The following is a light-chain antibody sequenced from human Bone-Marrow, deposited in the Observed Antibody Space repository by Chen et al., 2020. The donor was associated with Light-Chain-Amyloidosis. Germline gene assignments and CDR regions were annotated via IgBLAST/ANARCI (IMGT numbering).Light chain of an antibody. J-gene: IGLJ2*01. CDR2: RDT. CDR3: QSADSSGTYEVI. V-gene: IGLV3-25*03. CDR1: DLPTKY. Sequence: SYELPQPPSVSVSPGQTARITCSGDDLPTKYAYWYQQKPGQAPVLVIHRDTKRPSGISERFSGSSSGTTATLTISGVQAEDEADYHCQSADSSGTYEVIFGGGTKLTVL.